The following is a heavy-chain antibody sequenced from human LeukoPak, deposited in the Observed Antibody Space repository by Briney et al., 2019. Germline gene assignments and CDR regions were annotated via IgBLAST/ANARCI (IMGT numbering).Heavy chain of an antibody. J-gene: IGHJ3*02. V-gene: IGHV3-7*01. CDR2: MKVDGSDI. Sequence: GGSLRLSCAASGFTFTNDFMTWVRQAPGKGLEWVANMKVDGSDIHYVDSVKGRFTISSDNARNSLYLQMNSLRAEDTAVYYCARALILLLWFGELLDAFDIWGQGTMVTVSS. CDR3: ARALILLLWFGELLDAFDI. D-gene: IGHD3-10*01. CDR1: GFTFTNDF.